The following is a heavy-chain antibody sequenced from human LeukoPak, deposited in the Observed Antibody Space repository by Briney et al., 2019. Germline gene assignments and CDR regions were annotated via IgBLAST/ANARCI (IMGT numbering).Heavy chain of an antibody. CDR3: ARDGSSWYNWFDP. CDR1: GGSFSGYY. D-gene: IGHD6-13*01. CDR2: IYTSGST. Sequence: SETLSLTCAVYGGSFSGYYWSWIRQPPGKGLEWIGRIYTSGSTNYNPSLKSRVTISVDTSKNQFSLKLSSVTAADTAVYYCARDGSSWYNWFDPWGQGTLVTVSS. V-gene: IGHV4-59*10. J-gene: IGHJ5*02.